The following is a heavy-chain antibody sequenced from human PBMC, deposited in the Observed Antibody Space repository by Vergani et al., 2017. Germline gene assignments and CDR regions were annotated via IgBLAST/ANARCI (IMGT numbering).Heavy chain of an antibody. D-gene: IGHD2-2*01. CDR1: GDSLRGHY. J-gene: IGHJ4*02. V-gene: IGHV4-34*02. Sequence: QVQLRQWGAGLVKPSETLSLTCGIYGDSLRGHYWSWIRQPPGKGLEWIGNIYHSGSTYYNPSLKSRVTISVDTSKNQFSLKVSSVTAADTAMYYCARRIDHPAAGGYFDYWGQGTLVTVSS. CDR3: ARRIDHPAAGGYFDY. CDR2: IYHSGST.